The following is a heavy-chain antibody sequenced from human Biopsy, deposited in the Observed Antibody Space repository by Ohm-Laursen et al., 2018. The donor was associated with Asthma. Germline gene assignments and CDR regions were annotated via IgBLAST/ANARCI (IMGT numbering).Heavy chain of an antibody. CDR3: ARGSSSRLSQWELLVSGGKRAHSYYGMDV. D-gene: IGHD1-26*01. Sequence: TLSLTCAVYGGSFSSNYWSWIRQTPGKGLEWLGDAHHSGSTNYNPSLKSRLTLSVDTSKNQFSLRLTSVTAADTAVYYCARGSSSRLSQWELLVSGGKRAHSYYGMDVWGQGTTVTVSS. V-gene: IGHV4-34*01. CDR1: GGSFSSNY. CDR2: AHHSGST. J-gene: IGHJ6*02.